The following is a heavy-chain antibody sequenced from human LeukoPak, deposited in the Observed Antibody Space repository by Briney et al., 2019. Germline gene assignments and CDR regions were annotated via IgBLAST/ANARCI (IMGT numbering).Heavy chain of an antibody. Sequence: PSETLSLTCAVYVGSFSGYYWSWIRQPPGKGLERIGEINHSGSTNYNPSLKSRVTISVDTSKNQFSLKLSSVTAADTAVYYCASGGYQLLASWFDPWGQGTLVTVSS. D-gene: IGHD2-2*01. CDR2: INHSGST. CDR3: ASGGYQLLASWFDP. J-gene: IGHJ5*02. V-gene: IGHV4-34*01. CDR1: VGSFSGYY.